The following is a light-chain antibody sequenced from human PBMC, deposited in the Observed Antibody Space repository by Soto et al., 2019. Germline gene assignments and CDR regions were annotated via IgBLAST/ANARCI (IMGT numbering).Light chain of an antibody. CDR1: SSDVGGYKY. CDR2: EVS. J-gene: IGLJ1*01. CDR3: SSYTSNNTQV. V-gene: IGLV2-14*01. Sequence: QSALTQPASVSGSPGQSITISCTGTSSDVGGYKYVSWYQQHPGKAPKLMIFEVSNRPSGVSNRFSGSKSGNTASLTISGLQAEDEADYYCSSYTSNNTQVFGPGTKLTVL.